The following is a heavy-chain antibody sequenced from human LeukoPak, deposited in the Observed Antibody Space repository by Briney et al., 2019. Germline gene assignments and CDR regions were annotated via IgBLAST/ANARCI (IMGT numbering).Heavy chain of an antibody. V-gene: IGHV4-4*07. D-gene: IGHD1-26*01. Sequence: SETLFLTCTVSGGSISSYYWSWIRQPAGKGLEWIGRIYTSGSTNYNPSLKSRVTMSVDTSKNQLSLKLSSVTAADTAVYYCARDTYSGSYQGDGAFDIWGQGTMVTVSS. J-gene: IGHJ3*02. CDR2: IYTSGST. CDR1: GGSISSYY. CDR3: ARDTYSGSYQGDGAFDI.